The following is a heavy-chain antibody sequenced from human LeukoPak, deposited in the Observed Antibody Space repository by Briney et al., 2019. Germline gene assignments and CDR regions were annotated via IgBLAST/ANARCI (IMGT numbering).Heavy chain of an antibody. J-gene: IGHJ4*02. CDR1: GFTFSGSA. CDR2: IRSKANSYAT. Sequence: GSLKLSCAASGFTFSGSAMHWVRQASGKGLEWVGRIRSKANSYATAYAASVKGRFTISRDDSKNTAYLQMNSLKTEDTAVYYCTRLSLGIAAAGTPLADYWGQGTLVTVSS. CDR3: TRLSLGIAAAGTPLADY. D-gene: IGHD6-13*01. V-gene: IGHV3-73*01.